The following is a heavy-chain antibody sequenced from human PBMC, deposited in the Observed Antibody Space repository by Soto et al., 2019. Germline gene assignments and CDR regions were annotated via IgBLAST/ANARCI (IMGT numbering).Heavy chain of an antibody. CDR3: ARVKAVAGYIDY. J-gene: IGHJ4*02. Sequence: GGSLRLSCAASGFTFSSYSMNWVRQAPGKGLEWVSSISSSSSYIYYADSVKGRFTISRDNAKNSLYLQMNSLRAEDTAVYYCARVKAVAGYIDYWGQGTLVTVSS. CDR2: ISSSSSYI. V-gene: IGHV3-21*01. D-gene: IGHD6-19*01. CDR1: GFTFSSYS.